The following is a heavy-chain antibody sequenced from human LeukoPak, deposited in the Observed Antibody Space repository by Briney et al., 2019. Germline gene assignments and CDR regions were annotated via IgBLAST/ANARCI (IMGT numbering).Heavy chain of an antibody. Sequence: PSETPSLTCAVYGGSFSGYYWSWIRQSPGKGLEWIGEINHSGSTNYNPSLKSRVTISVDTSKNQFSLKLSSVTAADTAVYYCARAYYYGSGSYDYRGQGTLVTVSS. CDR3: ARAYYYGSGSYDY. J-gene: IGHJ4*02. V-gene: IGHV4-34*01. CDR1: GGSFSGYY. D-gene: IGHD3-10*01. CDR2: INHSGST.